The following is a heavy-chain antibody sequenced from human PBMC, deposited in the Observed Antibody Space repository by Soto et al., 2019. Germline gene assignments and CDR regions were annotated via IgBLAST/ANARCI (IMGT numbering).Heavy chain of an antibody. CDR1: GGSVSGGNYY. Sequence: PSETLSLTCAVSGGSVSGGNYYWSWIRQPPGQGLEWIGYIYYSGSTNYNPSLKSRVTISVDTSKNQFSLRLSSVTAADTAVYYCARDSDFWSGYSTLYGMDVWGQGTTVTVSS. D-gene: IGHD3-3*01. J-gene: IGHJ6*02. CDR2: IYYSGST. CDR3: ARDSDFWSGYSTLYGMDV. V-gene: IGHV4-61*01.